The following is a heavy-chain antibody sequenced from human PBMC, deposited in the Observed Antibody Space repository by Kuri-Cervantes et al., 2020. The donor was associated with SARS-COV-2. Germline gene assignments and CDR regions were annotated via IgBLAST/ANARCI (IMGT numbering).Heavy chain of an antibody. CDR3: AGMTTVTTGYYGMDV. J-gene: IGHJ6*02. CDR2: IYYSGST. Sequence: SETLSLTCTVSGGSISSCYWSWIRQPPGKGLEWIGYIYYSGSTNYNPSLKSRVTISVDTSKNQFSLKLSSVTAADTAVYYCAGMTTVTTGYYGMDVWGQGTTVTVSS. CDR1: GGSISSCY. V-gene: IGHV4-59*08. D-gene: IGHD4-11*01.